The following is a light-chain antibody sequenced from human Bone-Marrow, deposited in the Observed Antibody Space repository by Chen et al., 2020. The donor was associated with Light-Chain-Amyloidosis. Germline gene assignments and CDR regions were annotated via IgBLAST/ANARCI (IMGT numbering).Light chain of an antibody. CDR3: SSYPITNTLV. CDR1: SSDVGGDNH. V-gene: IGLV2-14*01. CDR2: EVT. J-gene: IGLJ1*01. Sequence: QSALTQPASVSGSPGQSITISCTGTSSDVGGDNHVSWYQQHPDKAPKLMIYEVTNRPSWVPDRFSGAETDNTASLTSSGLQTDEEADYFCSSYPITNTLVFGSGTRVTVL.